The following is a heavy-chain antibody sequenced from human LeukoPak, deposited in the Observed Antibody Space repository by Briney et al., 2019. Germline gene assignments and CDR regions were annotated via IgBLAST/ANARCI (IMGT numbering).Heavy chain of an antibody. Sequence: GGSLRLFCAASGFTFSSHWMHWVRHAPAKGLVWVSRINSDGSSTSYADSVKGRFTISRDSAKNTLYLQMNSLRAEDTAVYYCARQRSSSWYNWFDPWGQGTLVTVSS. V-gene: IGHV3-74*01. CDR3: ARQRSSSWYNWFDP. CDR1: GFTFSSHW. J-gene: IGHJ5*02. D-gene: IGHD6-13*01. CDR2: INSDGSST.